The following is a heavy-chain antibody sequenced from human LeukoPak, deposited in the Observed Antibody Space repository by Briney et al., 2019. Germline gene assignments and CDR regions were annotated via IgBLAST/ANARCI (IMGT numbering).Heavy chain of an antibody. Sequence: GGSLRLSCAASGFTFSSYAMSWVRQAPGKGLKWVSGISGSGGSTYYADSVKGRFTISRDNSKNTLYLQMNSLRAEDTAVYYCAIHPYYDSSGYPYYFDYWGQGTLVTVSS. CDR3: AIHPYYDSSGYPYYFDY. CDR2: ISGSGGST. V-gene: IGHV3-23*01. D-gene: IGHD3-22*01. CDR1: GFTFSSYA. J-gene: IGHJ4*02.